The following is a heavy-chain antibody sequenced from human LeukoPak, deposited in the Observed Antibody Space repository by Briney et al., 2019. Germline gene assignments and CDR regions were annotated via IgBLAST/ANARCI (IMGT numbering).Heavy chain of an antibody. J-gene: IGHJ4*02. CDR3: ARQQLSQLYYFDN. CDR2: IYYTGST. D-gene: IGHD6-13*01. V-gene: IGHV4-59*01. Sequence: ETLSLTCPVTGGSISSYYWSWIRQPPGKGLEWIGYIYYTGSTNYNPSLKSRVTISVDTSKNQFSLKLSSVTAADTAVYYCARQQLSQLYYFDNWGQGTLVTVSS. CDR1: GGSISSYY.